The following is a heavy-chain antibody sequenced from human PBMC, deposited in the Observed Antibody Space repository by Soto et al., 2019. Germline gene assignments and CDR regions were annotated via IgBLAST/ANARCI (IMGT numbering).Heavy chain of an antibody. CDR3: ARALGTAPAAFTGKAEVDYYYGMDV. CDR1: GYTFTGYY. J-gene: IGHJ6*02. CDR2: INPNSGGT. D-gene: IGHD2-2*01. V-gene: IGHV1-2*04. Sequence: GASVKVSCKASGYTFTGYYMHCVRQAPGQGLEWMGWINPNSGGTNYAQKFQGWVTMTRDTSISTAYMELSRLRSDDTAVYYCARALGTAPAAFTGKAEVDYYYGMDVWGQGTTVTVSS.